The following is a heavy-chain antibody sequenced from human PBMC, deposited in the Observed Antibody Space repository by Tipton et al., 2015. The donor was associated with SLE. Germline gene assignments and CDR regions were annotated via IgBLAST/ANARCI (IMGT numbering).Heavy chain of an antibody. J-gene: IGHJ4*02. CDR2: IKSDGSIT. Sequence: GSLRLSCAASGFTFSTDWMHWVRQAPGKGLEWVSRIKSDGSITSYVDSVKGRFTISRDNAKNTLFLEMNSLRVEDTAVYYCARDSGYSDWSTQADCWGQGTLVTVSS. CDR1: GFTFSTDW. D-gene: IGHD4-11*01. CDR3: ARDSGYSDWSTQADC. V-gene: IGHV3-74*01.